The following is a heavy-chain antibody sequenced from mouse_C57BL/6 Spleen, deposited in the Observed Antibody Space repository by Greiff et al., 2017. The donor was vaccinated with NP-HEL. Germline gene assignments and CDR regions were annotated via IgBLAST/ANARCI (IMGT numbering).Heavy chain of an antibody. CDR2: INPSNGGT. CDR3: ARSGGAYSNLFAY. D-gene: IGHD2-5*01. J-gene: IGHJ3*01. Sequence: VQLQQPGTELVKPGASVKLSCKASGYTFTSYWMHWVKQRPGQGLEWIGNINPSNGGTNYNEKFKSKATLTVDKSSSTAYMQLSSLTSEDSAVYYCARSGGAYSNLFAYWGQGTLVTVSA. CDR1: GYTFTSYW. V-gene: IGHV1-53*01.